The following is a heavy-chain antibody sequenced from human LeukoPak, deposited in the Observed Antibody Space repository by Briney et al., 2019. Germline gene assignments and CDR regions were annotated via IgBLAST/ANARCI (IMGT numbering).Heavy chain of an antibody. V-gene: IGHV3-11*01. CDR1: GFTFSDYY. Sequence: GGSLRLSCAASGFTFSDYYMTWIRQAPGRGLEWVSFISSNGDSLYYAESVEGRFTISRDNAKDSVYLQMNSLRAEDTAVYYCAASLPNIVVVPATKGPFGYWGQGALVTVSS. J-gene: IGHJ4*02. CDR2: ISSNGDSL. CDR3: AASLPNIVVVPATKGPFGY. D-gene: IGHD2-2*01.